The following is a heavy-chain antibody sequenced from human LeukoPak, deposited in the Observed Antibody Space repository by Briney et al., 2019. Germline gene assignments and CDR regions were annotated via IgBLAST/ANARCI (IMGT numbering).Heavy chain of an antibody. J-gene: IGHJ4*02. D-gene: IGHD3-22*01. V-gene: IGHV1-69*04. CDR2: IIPILGIA. Sequence: SVKVSCKASGGTFSSYAISWVRQAPGQGLEWMGRIIPILGIANYAQKFQGRVTITADKSTSTAYMGLSSLRSEDTAVYYCASQKYYYDSSGYEPLYYFDYWGQGTLVTVSS. CDR3: ASQKYYYDSSGYEPLYYFDY. CDR1: GGTFSSYA.